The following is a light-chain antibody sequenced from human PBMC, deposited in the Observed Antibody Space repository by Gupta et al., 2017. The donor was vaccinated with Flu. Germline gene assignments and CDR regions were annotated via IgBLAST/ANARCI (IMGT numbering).Light chain of an antibody. CDR2: DAS. J-gene: IGKJ4*01. Sequence: EIGLTKSPATLSLSPGERATLSCRASQSVSSYLAWYQQKPGQAPRLLIYDASNRATGIPARFSGSGSGTDFTLTISSLEPEDFAVYYCQQRSNWPLTFGGGTXVEIK. V-gene: IGKV3-11*01. CDR1: QSVSSY. CDR3: QQRSNWPLT.